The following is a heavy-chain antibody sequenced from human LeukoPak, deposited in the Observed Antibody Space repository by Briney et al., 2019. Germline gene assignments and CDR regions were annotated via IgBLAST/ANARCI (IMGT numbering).Heavy chain of an antibody. D-gene: IGHD3-10*01. J-gene: IGHJ6*03. CDR1: GGSISSSSYY. V-gene: IGHV4-39*01. Sequence: SETLSLTCTVSGGSISSSSYYWGWIRQPPGKGLEWSGSIYYSGSTYYNPSLKSRVTISVDTSKNQFSLKLSSVTAADTAVYYCARPSGFLAPYYYMDVWGKGTTVTISS. CDR2: IYYSGST. CDR3: ARPSGFLAPYYYMDV.